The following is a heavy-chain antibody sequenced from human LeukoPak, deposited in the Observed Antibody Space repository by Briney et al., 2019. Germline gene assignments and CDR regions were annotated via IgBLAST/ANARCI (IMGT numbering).Heavy chain of an antibody. Sequence: RGESLKISCKGSGNSFTSYWIGWGRQMPGKGLEWKRIIYPGDSDTRYSPSFQGQVTISADKSISTAYLQWSSLKASDTAMYYCAKSEFSSSSPPFDYWGQGTLVTVSS. V-gene: IGHV5-51*01. CDR1: GNSFTSYW. CDR3: AKSEFSSSSPPFDY. CDR2: IYPGDSDT. J-gene: IGHJ4*02. D-gene: IGHD6-6*01.